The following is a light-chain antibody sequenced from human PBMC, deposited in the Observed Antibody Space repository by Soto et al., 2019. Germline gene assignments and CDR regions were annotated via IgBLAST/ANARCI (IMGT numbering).Light chain of an antibody. V-gene: IGKV1-39*01. CDR3: QQSYSTPYT. Sequence: IQMTQSPSSLSASVGDRVTITCRASQRITTYVNWYQQKPGEAPKLLISTSGTLQRGVPPRFSDSGSRSDITLTTTALRPEDFATYYCQQSYSTPYTVGQNAELEIK. J-gene: IGKJ2*01. CDR1: QRITTY. CDR2: TSG.